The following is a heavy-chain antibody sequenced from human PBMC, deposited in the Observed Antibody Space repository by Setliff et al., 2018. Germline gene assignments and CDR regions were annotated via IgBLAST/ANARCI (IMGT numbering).Heavy chain of an antibody. V-gene: IGHV3-33*08. D-gene: IGHD2-15*01. CDR1: GFTFSTYR. Sequence: GGSLRLSCAASGFTFSTYRMHWVRQAPGKGLEWVAVIWDDGGNKYHADSVKGRFTISRDNSKNTLYLQMNSLRPEDTAVYYCARTCSGSGCYAGLESGGQGTPVTVSS. CDR3: ARTCSGSGCYAGLES. CDR2: IWDDGGNK. J-gene: IGHJ4*02.